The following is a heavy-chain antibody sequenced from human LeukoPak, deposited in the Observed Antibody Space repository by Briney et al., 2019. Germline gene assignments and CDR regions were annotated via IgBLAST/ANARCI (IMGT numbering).Heavy chain of an antibody. J-gene: IGHJ4*02. V-gene: IGHV1-2*02. CDR3: ATYCSGGSCPNENDY. CDR2: INPNSGGT. Sequence: ASVKVSCKASGYTFTGYYMHWVRQAPGQGLEWMGWINPNSGGTNYAQKFQGRVTMTRDTSISTAYMELSRLRSDDTAVYYCATYCSGGSCPNENDYWGQGTLVTVSS. CDR1: GYTFTGYY. D-gene: IGHD2-15*01.